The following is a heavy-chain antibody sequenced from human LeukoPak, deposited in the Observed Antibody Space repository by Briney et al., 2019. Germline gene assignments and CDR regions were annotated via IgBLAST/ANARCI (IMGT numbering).Heavy chain of an antibody. D-gene: IGHD3-9*01. V-gene: IGHV4-4*09. Sequence: SETLSLTCTVSGGSLSSYYWSWIRQPPGKGLEWIGYIYTSGSTNYNPSLKSRVTISVDTSKNQFSLKLSSVTAADTAVYYCARQMLLVNPNYYYYYYMDVWGKGTTVTVSS. CDR3: ARQMLLVNPNYYYYYYMDV. CDR2: IYTSGST. CDR1: GGSLSSYY. J-gene: IGHJ6*03.